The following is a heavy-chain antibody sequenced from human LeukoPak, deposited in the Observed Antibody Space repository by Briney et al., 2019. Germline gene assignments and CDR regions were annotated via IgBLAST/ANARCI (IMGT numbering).Heavy chain of an antibody. CDR3: AAGAGWLIDW. CDR1: GFTFSNYW. D-gene: IGHD6-19*01. Sequence: GGSLRLSCAASGFTFSNYWMNWVRQASGKGMEWVAIIEKDGSEILYVDSVKGRFTIPRDNAKNSLYLQMNSLRAEDTAVYYCAAGAGWLIDWWGQGTLVTVSS. CDR2: IEKDGSEI. J-gene: IGHJ4*02. V-gene: IGHV3-7*01.